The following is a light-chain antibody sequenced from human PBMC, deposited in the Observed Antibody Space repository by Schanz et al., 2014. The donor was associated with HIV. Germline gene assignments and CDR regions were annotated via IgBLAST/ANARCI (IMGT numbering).Light chain of an antibody. CDR1: RSNIGTGFD. CDR2: GNT. Sequence: QSVLTQPPSVSGAPGQRVTISCTGTRSNIGTGFDVHWYQQFPGTAPKLLIYGNTNRPSGVPDRFSGSRSGTSASLAITGLQAADEADYYCATWDDSLNAWVFGGGTKLTVL. J-gene: IGLJ3*02. CDR3: ATWDDSLNAWV. V-gene: IGLV1-40*01.